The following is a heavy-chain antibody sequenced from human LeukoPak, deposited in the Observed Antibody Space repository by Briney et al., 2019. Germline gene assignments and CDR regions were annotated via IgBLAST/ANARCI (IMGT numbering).Heavy chain of an antibody. CDR3: ARDVGATPRGAYYFDY. Sequence: PSETLSLTCAVYGGSFSGYYWSWIRQPPGKGLEWIGEINHSGSTNYNPSLKSRVTISVDTSKNQFSLKLSSVTAADTAVYYCARDVGATPRGAYYFDYWGQGTLVTVSS. CDR1: GGSFSGYY. J-gene: IGHJ4*02. CDR2: INHSGST. D-gene: IGHD1-26*01. V-gene: IGHV4-34*01.